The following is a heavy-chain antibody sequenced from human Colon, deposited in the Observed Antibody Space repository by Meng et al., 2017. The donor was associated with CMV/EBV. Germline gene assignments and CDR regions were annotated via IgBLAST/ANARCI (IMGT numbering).Heavy chain of an antibody. Sequence: GESLKISCAASGFTFSSYGMHWVRQAPGKGLEWVAVIWYDGNNKYYADSVKGRFTISRDNSKNTLYLQMNSLRAEDTAVYYCAKDPRSGISQRVGMDVWGQGTTVTVSS. D-gene: IGHD3-10*01. CDR3: AKDPRSGISQRVGMDV. J-gene: IGHJ6*02. CDR2: IWYDGNNK. V-gene: IGHV3-33*06. CDR1: GFTFSSYG.